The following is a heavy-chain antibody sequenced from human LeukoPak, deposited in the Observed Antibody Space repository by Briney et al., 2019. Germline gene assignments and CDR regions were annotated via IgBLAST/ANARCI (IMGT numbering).Heavy chain of an antibody. CDR2: MNPNSGNT. V-gene: IGHV1-8*03. D-gene: IGHD5-12*01. CDR1: GYTFTSYD. Sequence: VASVKVSCKASGYTFTSYDINWVRQDTGQGLEWMGWMNPNSGNTGYAQKFQGRVTITRNPSISTAYMELSSLRSEDTAVYYCARRRYSGYDLFDYWGQGTLVTVSS. J-gene: IGHJ4*02. CDR3: ARRRYSGYDLFDY.